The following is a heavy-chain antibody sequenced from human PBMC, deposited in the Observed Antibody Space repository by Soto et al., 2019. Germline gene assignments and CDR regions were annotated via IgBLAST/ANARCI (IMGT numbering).Heavy chain of an antibody. J-gene: IGHJ6*02. D-gene: IGHD6-6*01. CDR1: GYTFTSYY. CDR2: INPSGGST. CDR3: ARHMIPPSSSNGMDV. Sequence: ASVKVSCKASGYTFTSYYMHWVRQAPGQGLEWMGIINPSGGSTSYAQKFQGRVTMTRDTSTSTVYMELSSLRSEDTAVYYCARHMIPPSSSNGMDVWGQGTTVTVSS. V-gene: IGHV1-46*01.